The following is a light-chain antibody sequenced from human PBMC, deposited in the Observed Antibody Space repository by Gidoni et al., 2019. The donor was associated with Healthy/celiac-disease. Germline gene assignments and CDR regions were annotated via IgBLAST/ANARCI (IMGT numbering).Light chain of an antibody. Sequence: DIQLTQSPSFLSASVGDRVTITCRASQGISSYLAWYQQKPGKAPKLLIYAASTLQSGVPSRFSGSGSGTEFTLTISSLQPEDFATYYCQQLNSYLCSFGQGTKLGIK. CDR1: QGISSY. J-gene: IGKJ2*04. V-gene: IGKV1-9*01. CDR2: AAS. CDR3: QQLNSYLCS.